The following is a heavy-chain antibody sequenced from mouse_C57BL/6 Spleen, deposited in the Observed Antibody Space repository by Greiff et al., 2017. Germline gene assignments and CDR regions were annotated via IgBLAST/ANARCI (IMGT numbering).Heavy chain of an antibody. V-gene: IGHV1-15*01. CDR2: IDPETGGP. D-gene: IGHD2-4*01. Sequence: VQLQQSGAELVRPGASVTLSCKASGYTFTDYEMHWVKQTPVHGLEWIGAIDPETGGPAYNEKFKGKAILTADKASSTVYMELRSLTSEYSAVYYCTRSSYDYDVGAYWGQGTLVTVSA. CDR1: GYTFTDYE. J-gene: IGHJ3*01. CDR3: TRSSYDYDVGAY.